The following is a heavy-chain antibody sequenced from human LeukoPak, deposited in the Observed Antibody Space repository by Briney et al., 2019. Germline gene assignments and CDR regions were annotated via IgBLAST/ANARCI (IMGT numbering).Heavy chain of an antibody. CDR3: ARDNVEMATDFDY. D-gene: IGHD5-24*01. Sequence: PSETLSLTCAVYGGSFSGYYWSWIRQPPGKGLEWIGEINHSGSTNYNPSLKSRVTISVDTSKNQFSLKLSSVTAADTAVYYCARDNVEMATDFDYWGQGTLATVSS. CDR2: INHSGST. J-gene: IGHJ4*02. CDR1: GGSFSGYY. V-gene: IGHV4-34*01.